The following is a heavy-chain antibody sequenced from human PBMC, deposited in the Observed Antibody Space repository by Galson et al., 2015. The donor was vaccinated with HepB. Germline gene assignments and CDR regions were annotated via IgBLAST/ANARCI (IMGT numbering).Heavy chain of an antibody. CDR2: IYSGGITT. D-gene: IGHD3-10*01. CDR1: GFSFGDYD. J-gene: IGHJ6*02. Sequence: SLRLSCAASGFSFGDYDMHWVRQGPGEGLGWVSLIYSGGITTYYADPVKGRFTISRDNHKKLLYFEMTSLRTEDTALYYCAKDVDGGFYYFAMDVWGRGTTVTVSS. CDR3: AKDVDGGFYYFAMDV. V-gene: IGHV3-43*01.